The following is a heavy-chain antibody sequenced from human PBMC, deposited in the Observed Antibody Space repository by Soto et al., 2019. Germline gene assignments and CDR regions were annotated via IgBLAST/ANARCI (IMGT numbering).Heavy chain of an antibody. CDR3: ARGLIFGYCSGGSCYRDRRFDY. CDR2: INAGNGNT. D-gene: IGHD2-15*01. Sequence: ASVKVSCKASGYTFTSYAMHWVRQAPGQRLEWMGWINAGNGNTKYSQKFQGRVTITRDTSASTAYMELSSLRSEDTAVYYCARGLIFGYCSGGSCYRDRRFDYWGQGTLVTVSS. V-gene: IGHV1-3*01. CDR1: GYTFTSYA. J-gene: IGHJ4*02.